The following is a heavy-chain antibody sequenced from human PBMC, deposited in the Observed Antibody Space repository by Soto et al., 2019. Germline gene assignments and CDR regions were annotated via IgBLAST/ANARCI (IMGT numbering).Heavy chain of an antibody. Sequence: GGSLRLSCAASGFTFSNAWMNWVRQAPGKGLEWVGRIKSKTDGGTTDYAAPVKGRFTISRDDSKNTLYLQMNSLKTEDTAVYYCTTDVTYYCDSSGYYDLHYYYGMDVWGQGTTVTVSS. D-gene: IGHD3-22*01. V-gene: IGHV3-15*07. CDR3: TTDVTYYCDSSGYYDLHYYYGMDV. CDR1: GFTFSNAW. J-gene: IGHJ6*02. CDR2: IKSKTDGGTT.